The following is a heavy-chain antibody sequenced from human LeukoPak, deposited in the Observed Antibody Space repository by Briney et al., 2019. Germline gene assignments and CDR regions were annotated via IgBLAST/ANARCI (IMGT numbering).Heavy chain of an antibody. J-gene: IGHJ6*04. V-gene: IGHV4-34*01. Sequence: SETLSLTGAVYGGSFSGYYWSWIRQPPGKGLEWIGEINHSGSTNYNPSLKSRVTISVDTSKNQFSLKLSSVTAADTAVYYCAGSRGYCSGGSCYSGNYYYYGMDVWGKGTTVTVSS. CDR1: GGSFSGYY. CDR3: AGSRGYCSGGSCYSGNYYYYGMDV. CDR2: INHSGST. D-gene: IGHD2-15*01.